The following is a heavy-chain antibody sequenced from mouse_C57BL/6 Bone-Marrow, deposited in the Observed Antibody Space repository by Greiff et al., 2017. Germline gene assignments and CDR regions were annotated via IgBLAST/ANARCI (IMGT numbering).Heavy chain of an antibody. J-gene: IGHJ4*01. D-gene: IGHD2-4*01. CDR2: INSDGGST. CDR3: ARQSTMITTGAMDY. CDR1: EYEFPSHD. V-gene: IGHV5-2*01. Sequence: VQLKESGGGLVQPGESLKLSCESNEYEFPSHDMSWVRKTPEKRLELVAAINSDGGSTYYPDTMERRFIISRDNTKKTLYLQMSSLRSEDTALYYCARQSTMITTGAMDYWGQGTSVTVSS.